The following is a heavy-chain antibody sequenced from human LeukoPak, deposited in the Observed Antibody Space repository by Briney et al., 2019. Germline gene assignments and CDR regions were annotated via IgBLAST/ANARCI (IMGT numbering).Heavy chain of an antibody. Sequence: ASVKVSCKASGYTFTGYYIHWVRQAPGQGLEWMGWINPADGGTKFAQNFQVRVTMTSDTSISTAYMELSSLRSDDTAVYYCARGGPTPRNVVVAAREYLQLWGQGSLVTVSS. D-gene: IGHD2-21*02. CDR1: GYTFTGYY. CDR3: ARGGPTPRNVVVAAREYLQL. CDR2: INPADGGT. J-gene: IGHJ1*01. V-gene: IGHV1-2*02.